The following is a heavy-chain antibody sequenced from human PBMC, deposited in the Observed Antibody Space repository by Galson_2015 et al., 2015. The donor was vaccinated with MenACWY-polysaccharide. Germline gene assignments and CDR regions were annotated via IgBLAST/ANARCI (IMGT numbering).Heavy chain of an antibody. D-gene: IGHD5-12*01. Sequence: SLRLSCAASGFTVNSDYMTWVRQAPGKGLEWVSYMSSSGNIIYYADSVKGRFTISRDNAKNSLYLQMSSLKASDTAMYYCARLLPEGGYDYFDYWGQGTLVTVSS. J-gene: IGHJ4*02. CDR3: ARLLPEGGYDYFDY. CDR2: MSSSGNII. V-gene: IGHV3-11*01. CDR1: GFTVNSDY.